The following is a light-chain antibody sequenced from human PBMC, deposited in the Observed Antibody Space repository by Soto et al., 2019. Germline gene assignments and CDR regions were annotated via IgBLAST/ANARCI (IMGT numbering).Light chain of an antibody. Sequence: DIEMTQSPSSLSASVGDRVSITCRASHPINKWLAWYQQQPNQAPRSLIYTTSIRQSGVPSRFSGSGSRTDFTLTITSLQPEYFATYFCQQYANYPLTFGQGTRLDI. V-gene: IGKV1D-16*01. CDR2: TTS. CDR1: HPINKW. J-gene: IGKJ5*01. CDR3: QQYANYPLT.